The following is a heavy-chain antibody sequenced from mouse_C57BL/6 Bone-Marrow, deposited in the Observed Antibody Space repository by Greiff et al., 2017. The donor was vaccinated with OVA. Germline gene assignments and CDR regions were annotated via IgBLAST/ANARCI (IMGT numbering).Heavy chain of an antibody. Sequence: VKLQESGAELVKPGASVKLSCKASGYTFTSYWMQWVKQRPGQGLEWIGEIDPSDSYTNYNQKFKGKATLTVDTSSSTAYMQLSSLTSEDSAVYYCARGFMVKDYWGQGTTLTVSS. V-gene: IGHV1-50*01. CDR1: GYTFTSYW. D-gene: IGHD2-2*01. CDR2: IDPSDSYT. J-gene: IGHJ2*01. CDR3: ARGFMVKDY.